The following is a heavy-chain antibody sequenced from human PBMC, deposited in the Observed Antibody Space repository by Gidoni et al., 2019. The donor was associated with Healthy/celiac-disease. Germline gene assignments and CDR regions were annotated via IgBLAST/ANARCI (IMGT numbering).Heavy chain of an antibody. CDR2: ISGSGGST. Sequence: EVQLLESGGGLVQPGGSLRLSCAASGFTFSSYAMSWVRQAPGKGLEWVSAISGSGGSTYDADSVKGRFTISRDNSKNTLYLQRNSLRAEDTAVYYCAKGATVVPLPSQNWFDPWGQGTLVTVSS. V-gene: IGHV3-23*01. CDR1: GFTFSSYA. J-gene: IGHJ5*02. D-gene: IGHD4-17*01. CDR3: AKGATVVPLPSQNWFDP.